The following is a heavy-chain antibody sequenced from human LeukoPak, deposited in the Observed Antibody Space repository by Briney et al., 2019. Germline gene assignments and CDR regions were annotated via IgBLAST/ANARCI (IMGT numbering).Heavy chain of an antibody. CDR1: GSTFSSYG. CDR3: AKGSYYDSSGYYYGRD. J-gene: IGHJ4*02. V-gene: IGHV3-30*18. Sequence: SGGSLRLSCAASGSTFSSYGMHWVRQAPGKGLEWVAVISYDGSNKYYADSVKGRFTISRDNSKNTLYLQMNSLRAEDTAVYYCAKGSYYDSSGYYYGRDWGQGTLVTVSS. D-gene: IGHD3-22*01. CDR2: ISYDGSNK.